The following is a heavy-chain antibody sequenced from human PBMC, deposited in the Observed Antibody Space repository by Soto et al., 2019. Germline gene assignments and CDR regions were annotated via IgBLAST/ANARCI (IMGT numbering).Heavy chain of an antibody. CDR1: GGSVNNNAYS. Sequence: SETLSLTCTVSGGSVNNNAYSWTWIRQHPGKGPECIGHISSSGRASYSPSLKSRVAISLALTSVTAADTAVYYCARAKFESTGWHQFDIWGQGTLVTVSS. CDR3: ARAKFESTGWHQFDI. D-gene: IGHD7-27*01. CDR2: ISSSGRA. J-gene: IGHJ4*02. V-gene: IGHV4-31*03.